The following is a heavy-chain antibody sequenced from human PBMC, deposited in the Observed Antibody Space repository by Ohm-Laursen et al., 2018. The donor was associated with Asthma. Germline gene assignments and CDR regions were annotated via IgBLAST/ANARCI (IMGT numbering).Heavy chain of an antibody. CDR3: AREKGQARSGYDWGYYYYGMDV. V-gene: IGHV4-31*03. CDR1: GGSISSGGYY. Sequence: TLSLTCTVSGGSISSGGYYWSWIRQHPGKGLEWIGYIYYSGSTYYNPSLKSRVTISVDTSKNQFSLKLSSVTAADTAVYYCAREKGQARSGYDWGYYYYGMDVWGQGTTVTVSS. J-gene: IGHJ6*02. CDR2: IYYSGST. D-gene: IGHD5-12*01.